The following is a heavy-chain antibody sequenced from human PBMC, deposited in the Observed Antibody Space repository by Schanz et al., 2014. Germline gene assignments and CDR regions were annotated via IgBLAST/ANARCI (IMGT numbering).Heavy chain of an antibody. CDR3: AKVVASGPTTGPFDP. V-gene: IGHV3-30*02. Sequence: QVQLVESGGGVVQPGGSLRLSCAASGFSFSGSGMHWVRQAPGKGLEWVAFIWSDGSRTYHAESVKGRFTISRDNSRNSLYLQMDSLRDEDTALYYCAKVVASGPTTGPFDPWGQGTLVTVSS. J-gene: IGHJ5*02. CDR1: GFSFSGSG. CDR2: IWSDGSRT. D-gene: IGHD1-26*01.